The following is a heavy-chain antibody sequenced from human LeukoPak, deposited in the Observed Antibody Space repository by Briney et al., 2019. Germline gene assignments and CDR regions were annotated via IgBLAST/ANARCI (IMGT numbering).Heavy chain of an antibody. V-gene: IGHV4-59*01. Sequence: SETLSLTCTVSGGSISSYYWSWIRQPPGKGLEWIGYIYYSGSTNYNPSLKSRVTISVDTSKNQFSLKLSPVTAADTAVYYCARDLGSSGWSYFDSWGQGTLVTVSS. CDR2: IYYSGST. J-gene: IGHJ4*02. CDR1: GGSISSYY. CDR3: ARDLGSSGWSYFDS. D-gene: IGHD6-19*01.